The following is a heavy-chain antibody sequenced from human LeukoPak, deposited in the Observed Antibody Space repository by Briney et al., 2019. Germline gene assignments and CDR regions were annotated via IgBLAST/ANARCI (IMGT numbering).Heavy chain of an antibody. CDR1: GFTFSSYA. CDR2: ISGSGTHT. V-gene: IGHV3-23*01. Sequence: PGGSLRLSCAASGFTFSSYAMSWVRQAPGKGLEWVSAISGSGTHTYYADSVKGRFPISRDNSKNTLYLQMNSLRAEDTAVYYCAKTSGWPYYFDYWGQGTLVTV. CDR3: AKTSGWPYYFDY. D-gene: IGHD6-19*01. J-gene: IGHJ4*02.